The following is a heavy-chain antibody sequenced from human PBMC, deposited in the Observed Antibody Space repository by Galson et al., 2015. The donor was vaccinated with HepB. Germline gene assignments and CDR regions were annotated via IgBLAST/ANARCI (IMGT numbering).Heavy chain of an antibody. CDR1: GFSFSSYS. Sequence: SLRLSCAASGFSFSSYSMNWVRQAPGKGLEWVSYISSGVTSIYYADSVKGRFTISRDNAKNSLYLQMNSLRVEDTAVYYCARVTGGDDYWGQGTLVTVSS. V-gene: IGHV3-48*04. CDR2: ISSGVTSI. CDR3: ARVTGGDDY. J-gene: IGHJ4*02. D-gene: IGHD7-27*01.